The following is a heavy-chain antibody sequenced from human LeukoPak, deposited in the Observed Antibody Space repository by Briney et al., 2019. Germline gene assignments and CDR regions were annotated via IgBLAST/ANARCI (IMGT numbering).Heavy chain of an antibody. CDR2: IYHSGST. Sequence: SETLSHTPTVSGDSILDSFWCSIRQPPGKGLEWIGYIYHSGSTKYNPSLKSRVTISIDTSKHQYTLKLSSVTAADTAMYYCASGGDTSSSYAWFDLCGQGTLVTVSS. J-gene: IGHJ5*02. D-gene: IGHD6-13*01. CDR1: GDSILDSF. V-gene: IGHV4-59*01. CDR3: ASGGDTSSSYAWFDL.